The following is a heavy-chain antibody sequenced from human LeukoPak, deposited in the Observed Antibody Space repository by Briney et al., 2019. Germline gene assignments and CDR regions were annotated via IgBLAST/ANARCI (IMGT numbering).Heavy chain of an antibody. CDR2: INHSGST. J-gene: IGHJ6*02. Sequence: SETLSLTCAVYSGSFSGYYWSWIRQPPGKGLEWIGEINHSGSTNYNPSLKSRVTISVDTSRTRIPLKLSSVTAADTAVYYCARGGIWFGDLSIGCGMDVWGQGTTVTVSS. D-gene: IGHD3-10*01. CDR1: SGSFSGYY. V-gene: IGHV4-34*01. CDR3: ARGGIWFGDLSIGCGMDV.